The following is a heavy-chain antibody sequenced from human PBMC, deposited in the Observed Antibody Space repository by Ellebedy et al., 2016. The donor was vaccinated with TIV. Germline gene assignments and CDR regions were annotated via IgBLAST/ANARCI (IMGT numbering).Heavy chain of an antibody. V-gene: IGHV3-7*04. CDR3: VRGGGAFDY. D-gene: IGHD3-16*01. CDR1: GFTFNTYW. Sequence: GGSLRLSXAASGFTFNTYWMSWVRQAPGKGLEWVANIKQDGTDKYYLDSVKGRFVISRDNARKSLYLQMSSLRAEDTAVYYCVRGGGAFDYWGQGTLVIVSS. CDR2: IKQDGTDK. J-gene: IGHJ4*02.